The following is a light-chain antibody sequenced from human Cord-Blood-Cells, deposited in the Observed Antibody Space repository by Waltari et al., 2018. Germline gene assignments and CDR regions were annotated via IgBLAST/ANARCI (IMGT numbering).Light chain of an antibody. CDR3: SSYTSSSTLYV. V-gene: IGLV2-14*01. CDR2: EVS. J-gene: IGLJ1*01. Sequence: QSALTQPASVSGSPGQSITISCPATSSDVGGYNYVSWYQQHPGKAPKLMIYEVSNRPSGVSNRFSGSKSGNTASLTISGLQAEDEADYYCSSYTSSSTLYVFGTGTKVTVL. CDR1: SSDVGGYNY.